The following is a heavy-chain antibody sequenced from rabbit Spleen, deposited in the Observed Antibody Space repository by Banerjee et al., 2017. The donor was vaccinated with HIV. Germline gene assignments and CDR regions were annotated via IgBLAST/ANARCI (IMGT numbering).Heavy chain of an antibody. CDR2: IDTGSSGFT. V-gene: IGHV1S45*01. Sequence: EQLEESGGGLVQPGGSLALTCTASGFSFSNKAVMCWVRQAPGKGLEWIACIDTGSSGFTYFATWAKGRFTCSKTSSTTVTLQMTRLTAADTATYFCARDTSSSFSSYGMDLWGQGTLVTVS. D-gene: IGHD1-1*01. CDR1: GFSFSNKAV. CDR3: ARDTSSSFSSYGMDL. J-gene: IGHJ6*01.